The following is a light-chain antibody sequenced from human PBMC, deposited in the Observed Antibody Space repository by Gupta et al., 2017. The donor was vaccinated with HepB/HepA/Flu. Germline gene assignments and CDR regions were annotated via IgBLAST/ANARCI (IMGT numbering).Light chain of an antibody. CDR3: LQSYSVSHT. CDR2: ATM. V-gene: IGKV1-39*01. CDR1: QNITTY. Sequence: IQMTQSPSSLSASVGDRVTISCRASQNITTYLYWYQHKVGKAPDLLIYATMDLQSGCPPRFSGFGTGTEFNLTISGMQPEHFASYYCLQSYSVSHTFGQGTKVEI. J-gene: IGKJ2*01.